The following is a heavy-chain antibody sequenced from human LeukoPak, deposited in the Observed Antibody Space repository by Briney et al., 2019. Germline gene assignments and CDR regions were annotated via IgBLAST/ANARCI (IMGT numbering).Heavy chain of an antibody. V-gene: IGHV4-59*08. CDR1: GGSISSYY. D-gene: IGHD3-3*01. CDR2: IYYSGGT. CDR3: ARLVFGADYFDY. Sequence: SETLSLTCTVSGGSISSYYWSWIRQPPGKGLEWIGYIYYSGGTNYNPSLKSRVTISVDTSKNQFSLKLSSVTAADTAVYYCARLVFGADYFDYWGQGTLVTVSS. J-gene: IGHJ4*02.